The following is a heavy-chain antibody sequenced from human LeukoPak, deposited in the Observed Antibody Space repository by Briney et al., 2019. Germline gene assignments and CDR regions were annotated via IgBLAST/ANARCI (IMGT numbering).Heavy chain of an antibody. D-gene: IGHD4-23*01. CDR1: GYTFTGYY. CDR2: INPNSGGT. J-gene: IGHJ3*02. V-gene: IGHV1-2*02. CDR3: ARGRRMVTPLCAFDS. Sequence: ASVKVSCKASGYTFTGYYMHWVRQAPGQGLEWMGWINPNSGGTNYAQKFQGRVTMTRDTSISTAYMELSRLRSDDTAVYYCARGRRMVTPLCAFDSWGQGTMVTVSS.